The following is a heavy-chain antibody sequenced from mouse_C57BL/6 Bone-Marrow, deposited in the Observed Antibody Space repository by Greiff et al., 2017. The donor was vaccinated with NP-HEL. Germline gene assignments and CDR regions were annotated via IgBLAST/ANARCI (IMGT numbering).Heavy chain of an antibody. CDR2: ILPGSGST. CDR1: GYTFTGYW. Sequence: VQLQQSGAELMKPGASVKLSCKATGYTFTGYWIEWVKQRPGHGLEWIGEILPGSGSTNYDEKFKGKATLTADTSSNTAYMHISSPTTEDSAIYYCAILGPRNYFDYWGQGTTLTVSS. V-gene: IGHV1-9*01. D-gene: IGHD4-1*01. J-gene: IGHJ2*01. CDR3: AILGPRNYFDY.